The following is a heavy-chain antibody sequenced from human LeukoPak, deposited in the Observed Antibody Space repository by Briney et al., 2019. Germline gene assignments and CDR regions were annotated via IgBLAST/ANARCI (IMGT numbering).Heavy chain of an antibody. CDR1: GFTFSSYG. CDR3: AKDPWGYCSGGSCFFFDY. V-gene: IGHV3-30*18. CDR2: ISYDGSNK. J-gene: IGHJ4*02. D-gene: IGHD2-15*01. Sequence: PGGSLRLSRAASGFTFSSYGMHWVRQAPGKGLEWVAVISYDGSNKYYADSVKGRFTISRDNSKNTLYLQMNSLRAEDTAVYYCAKDPWGYCSGGSCFFFDYWGQGTLVTVSS.